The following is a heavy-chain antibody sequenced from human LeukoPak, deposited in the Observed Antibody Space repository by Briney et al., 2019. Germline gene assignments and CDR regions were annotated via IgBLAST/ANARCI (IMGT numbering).Heavy chain of an antibody. CDR1: GFTFSNYN. CDR3: ATYYDSSGKNY. V-gene: IGHV3-48*01. Sequence: GGSLRLSCAASGFTFSNYNMNWVRQAPGKGLEWCSYISSTGTTIYYADSVKGRFTISRDNAKNSLYLQMNSLRAEDTAVYHCATYYDSSGKNYWGQGNLVTVSS. CDR2: ISSTGTTI. D-gene: IGHD3-22*01. J-gene: IGHJ4*02.